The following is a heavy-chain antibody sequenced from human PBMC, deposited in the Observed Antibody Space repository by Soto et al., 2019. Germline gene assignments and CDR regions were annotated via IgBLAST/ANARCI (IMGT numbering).Heavy chain of an antibody. CDR3: AREYTAWALGYGLEV. D-gene: IGHD2-2*02. CDR1: GFTFSTYG. J-gene: IGHJ6*02. Sequence: GGSLRLSCVGSGFTFSTYGINWVRQAPWKGLESVSSISSRSDIYYADSVKGRFTISRDNAKNSVSLQMNSRRAEDTAVYYCAREYTAWALGYGLEVWGQGTPLTDSS. V-gene: IGHV3-21*01. CDR2: ISSRSDI.